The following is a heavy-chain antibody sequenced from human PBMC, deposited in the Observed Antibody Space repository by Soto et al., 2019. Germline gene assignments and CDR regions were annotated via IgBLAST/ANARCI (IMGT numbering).Heavy chain of an antibody. CDR2: ISGSGGST. D-gene: IGHD3-10*01. J-gene: IGHJ4*02. V-gene: IGHV3-23*01. CDR1: A. CDR3: AKIGGAGSGSYHFAY. Sequence: AVSWISQKQGKGLEWVSAISGSGGSTYYADSVKGRFTISRDNSKNTLYLQMNSLRAEDTAVYYCAKIGGAGSGSYHFAYWGQGTLVT.